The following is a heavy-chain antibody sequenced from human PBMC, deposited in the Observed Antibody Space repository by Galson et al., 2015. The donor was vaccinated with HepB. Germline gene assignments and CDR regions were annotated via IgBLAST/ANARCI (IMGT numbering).Heavy chain of an antibody. CDR1: GGSISSYY. V-gene: IGHV4-4*07. CDR3: ARDGSGSYYNGATGMDV. J-gene: IGHJ6*02. CDR2: IYTSGST. D-gene: IGHD3-10*01. Sequence: SETLSLTCTVSGGSISSYYWSWIRQPAGKGLEWIGRIYTSGSTNYNPSLKSRVTMSVDTSKNQFSLKLSSVTAADTAVHYCARDGSGSYYNGATGMDVWGQGTTVTVSS.